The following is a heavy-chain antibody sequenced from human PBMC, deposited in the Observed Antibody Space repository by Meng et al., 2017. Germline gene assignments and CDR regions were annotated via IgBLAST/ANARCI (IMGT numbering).Heavy chain of an antibody. CDR1: GFTFSSHA. CDR2: VFYDGANK. J-gene: IGHJ3*02. V-gene: IGHV3-30*04. CDR3: ARGNRGTSDAFDI. Sequence: GESLKISCATSGFTFSSHAMHWVRQAPGKGLEWVAIVFYDGANKYADSVKGRFTISRDNSMNTLSLQMNSLATDDTAVYFCARGNRGTSDAFDIWGQGTRVTVSS.